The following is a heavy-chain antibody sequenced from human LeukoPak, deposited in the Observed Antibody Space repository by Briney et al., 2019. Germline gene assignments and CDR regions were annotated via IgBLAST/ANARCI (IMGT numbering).Heavy chain of an antibody. J-gene: IGHJ3*02. CDR3: AKVGYSSGWYFFAFDI. CDR1: GFTFSSYD. D-gene: IGHD6-19*01. V-gene: IGHV3-13*01. Sequence: GGSLRLSCAASGFTFSSYDMHWVRQATGKGLEWVSAIGTAGDTYYPDSVKGRFTISRDNSKNTLYLQMNSLRAEDTAVYYCAKVGYSSGWYFFAFDIWGQGTMVTVSS. CDR2: IGTAGDT.